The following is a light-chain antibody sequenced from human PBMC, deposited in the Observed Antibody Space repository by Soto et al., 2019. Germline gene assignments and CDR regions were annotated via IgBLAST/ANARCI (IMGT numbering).Light chain of an antibody. CDR3: STFGGTKV. V-gene: IGLV2-8*01. Sequence: QSVPTQPPSASGSPGQSVTISCTGSSSDVGANNYVSWYQQHPGKAPKLIIYEVTKRPSGVPDRFSGSKSGNTASLTVYGLQAEDEADYYCSTFGGTKVFGGGTKLTVL. CDR2: EVT. J-gene: IGLJ2*01. CDR1: SSDVGANNY.